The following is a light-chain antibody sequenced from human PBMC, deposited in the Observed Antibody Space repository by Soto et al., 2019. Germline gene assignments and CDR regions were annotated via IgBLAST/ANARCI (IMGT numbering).Light chain of an antibody. CDR3: QQTET. V-gene: IGKV3-15*01. Sequence: EIAMTQSAATMALAPGERATLSCRASQSVSSNLAWYQQKPGQAPRLLIYGASTRATGIPGRFSGRGFGPEFTITITSLLAEDVAVYSCQQTETFGQGTKVDIK. J-gene: IGKJ1*01. CDR1: QSVSSN. CDR2: GAS.